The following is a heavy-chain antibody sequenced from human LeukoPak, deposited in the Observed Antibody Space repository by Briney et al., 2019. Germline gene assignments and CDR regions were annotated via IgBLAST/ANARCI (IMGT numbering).Heavy chain of an antibody. Sequence: SVKVSCKASGYTFSSYAINWVRQAPRQGLEWLGWMNPDTTNTGYAQKFQGRVTMTSNTPTNTAYMELRNLRSEDTAVYYCARGPPERTSGYYWGQGNLVTVSS. CDR1: GYTFSSYA. D-gene: IGHD2-2*01. CDR2: MNPDTTNT. J-gene: IGHJ4*02. CDR3: ARGPPERTSGYY. V-gene: IGHV1-8*01.